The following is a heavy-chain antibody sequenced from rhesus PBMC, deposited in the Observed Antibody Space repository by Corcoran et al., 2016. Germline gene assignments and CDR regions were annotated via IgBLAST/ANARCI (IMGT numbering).Heavy chain of an antibody. D-gene: IGHD4-29*01. CDR1: GFTFSDHY. J-gene: IGHJ1*01. V-gene: IGHV3S22*01. CDR2: IRNKAKGGKA. CDR3: TTEGSRDPEYFEF. Sequence: EMQLVESGGGLVQPGGSLRLSCAASGFTFSDHYMEWFRQAPGRGPGWVGFIRNKAKGGKAEDAASVKGRFTISRDDSKNVTYLQMNSLKTEDTAVYYCTTEGSRDPEYFEFWGQGALVTVSS.